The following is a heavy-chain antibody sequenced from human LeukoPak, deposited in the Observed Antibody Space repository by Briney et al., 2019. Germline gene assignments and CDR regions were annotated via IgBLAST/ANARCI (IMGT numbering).Heavy chain of an antibody. CDR3: AKDQYYDSSGGVYFDY. V-gene: IGHV3-21*04. CDR2: ISGSGTYI. Sequence: PGGSLRLSCAASGFTFSSYSMNWVRQTPGKGLEWVSSISGSGTYIYYADSVKGRFTTSRDNAKNSLYLQMNSLRADDTAVYYCAKDQYYDSSGGVYFDYWGQGTLVTVSS. CDR1: GFTFSSYS. D-gene: IGHD3-22*01. J-gene: IGHJ4*02.